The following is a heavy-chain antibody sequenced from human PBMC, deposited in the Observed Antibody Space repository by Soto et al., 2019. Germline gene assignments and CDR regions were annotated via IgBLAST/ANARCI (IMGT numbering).Heavy chain of an antibody. V-gene: IGHV3-30-3*01. Sequence: PGGSLRLSCAASGFTFSSYAMHWVRQAPGKGLEWVAVISYDGSNKYYADSVKGRFTISRDNSENTLYLQMNSLRAEDTAVYYCAREHDYGDYYWFDPWGQGTLVTVSS. CDR3: AREHDYGDYYWFDP. D-gene: IGHD4-17*01. CDR1: GFTFSSYA. CDR2: ISYDGSNK. J-gene: IGHJ5*02.